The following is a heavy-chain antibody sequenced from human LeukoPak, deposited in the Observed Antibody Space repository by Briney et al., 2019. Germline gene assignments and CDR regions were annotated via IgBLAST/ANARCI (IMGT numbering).Heavy chain of an antibody. V-gene: IGHV4-61*08. CDR3: ARQLGYCSSTSCYSSLWFDP. Sequence: PSETLSLTCTVSGGSISSGGYYWSWIRQHPGKGLEWIGYIYYSGSTNYNPSLKSRVTISVDTSKNQFSLKLSSVTAADTAVYYCARQLGYCSSTSCYSSLWFDPWGQGTLVTVSS. CDR2: IYYSGST. CDR1: GGSISSGGYY. J-gene: IGHJ5*02. D-gene: IGHD2-2*01.